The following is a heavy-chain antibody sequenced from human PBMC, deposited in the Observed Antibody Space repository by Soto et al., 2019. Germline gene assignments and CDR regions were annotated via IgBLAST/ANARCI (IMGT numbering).Heavy chain of an antibody. CDR1: GVSISTGGYY. J-gene: IGHJ5*02. CDR3: ARSVFP. CDR2: FYYSGST. Sequence: QVQLQESGPGLVKPSQTLSLTCTVSGVSISTGGYYWNWIRQHPGKGLEWIGYFYYSGSTYYNPSLKSRVTLSVNTSKNQFSLKLSSVTAADTAVYYCARSVFPWGQGTLVTVYS. V-gene: IGHV4-31*03.